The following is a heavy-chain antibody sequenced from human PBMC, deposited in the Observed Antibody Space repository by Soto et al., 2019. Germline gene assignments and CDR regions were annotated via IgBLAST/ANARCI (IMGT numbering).Heavy chain of an antibody. CDR3: ARTHYDLYYYYGMDV. V-gene: IGHV2-26*01. CDR1: GFSLSNARMG. D-gene: IGHD3-3*01. CDR2: IFSNDEK. Sequence: QVTLKESGPVLVKPTETLTLTCTVSGFSLSNARMGVSWIRQPPGKALEWLAHIFSNDEKSYRTSLKSRLTIAKDTSKSQVVLTMTNMDPGDTATYYCARTHYDLYYYYGMDVWGQGTTVTVSS. J-gene: IGHJ6*02.